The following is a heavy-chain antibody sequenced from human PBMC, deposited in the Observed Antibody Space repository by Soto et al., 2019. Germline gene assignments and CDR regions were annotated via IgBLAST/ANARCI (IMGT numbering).Heavy chain of an antibody. J-gene: IGHJ6*02. CDR3: ARDRAQYGMDV. CDR1: GDSVSSNSAA. CDR2: TYRRSKWHN. Sequence: SQTLSLTCAISGDSVSSNSAAWNWIRLSPSRGLEWLGRTYRRSKWHNDSAESVKSRITINPDTSKNEFSLHLNFLTPDDTAVYYCARDRAQYGMDVWGQGTTVTVSS. D-gene: IGHD3-10*01. V-gene: IGHV6-1*01.